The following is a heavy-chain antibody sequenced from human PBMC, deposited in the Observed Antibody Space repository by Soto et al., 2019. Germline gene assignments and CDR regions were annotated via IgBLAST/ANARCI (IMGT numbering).Heavy chain of an antibody. CDR3: ARAGDGNSVQAF. J-gene: IGHJ4*02. CDR2: INSDRTRI. Sequence: VRFLRVCYAASGFTCTNYRIPRVLQAPGKGLVWVARINSDRTRINYADSLNGRFTISRDNAKNTVFLQMNSLRDEDSAVYFCARAGDGNSVQAFWRQGTLVTVPQ. V-gene: IGHV3-74*01. D-gene: IGHD2-21*01. CDR1: GFTCTNYR.